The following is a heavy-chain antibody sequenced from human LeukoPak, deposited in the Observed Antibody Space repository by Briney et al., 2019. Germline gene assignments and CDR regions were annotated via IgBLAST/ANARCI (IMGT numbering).Heavy chain of an antibody. J-gene: IGHJ6*02. D-gene: IGHD3-10*01. CDR1: GFTFSSYW. CDR3: ARASMVRGNRMDV. Sequence: GSLRLSCAASGFTFSSYWMSWVRQAPGKGLEWVANIKQDGSEKYYVDSVKGRFTISRDNAKNSLYLQVNSLRAEDTAVYYCARASMVRGNRMDVWGQGTTVTVSS. CDR2: IKQDGSEK. V-gene: IGHV3-7*01.